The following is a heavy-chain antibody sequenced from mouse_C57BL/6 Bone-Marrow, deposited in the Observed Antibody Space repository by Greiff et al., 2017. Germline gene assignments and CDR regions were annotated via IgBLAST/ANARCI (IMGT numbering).Heavy chain of an antibody. V-gene: IGHV10-1*01. CDR3: VRHSWDRGFAY. J-gene: IGHJ3*01. Sequence: EVQRVESGGGLVQPKGSLKLSCAASGFSFNTYAMNWVRQAPGKGLEWVARIRSKSNNYATYYADSVKDRFTISRDDSESMLYLQMNNLKTEDTAMYDCVRHSWDRGFAYWGQGTLVTVSA. CDR1: GFSFNTYA. CDR2: IRSKSNNYAT. D-gene: IGHD3-3*01.